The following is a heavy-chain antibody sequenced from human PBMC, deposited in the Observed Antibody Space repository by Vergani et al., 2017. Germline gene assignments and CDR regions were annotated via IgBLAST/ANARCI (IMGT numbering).Heavy chain of an antibody. D-gene: IGHD6-13*01. Sequence: QVQLVQSGAEVKKPGASVKVSCKASGYTFTSYGISWVRQAPGKGLEWMGWISAYNGNTNYAQKLQGRVTMTTDTSTSKAYMELSSLRSDDAAVYYCARAPGIAAAGTRSSYYYCGMDVWGQGTTVTVSS. V-gene: IGHV1-18*01. CDR1: GYTFTSYG. CDR3: ARAPGIAAAGTRSSYYYCGMDV. J-gene: IGHJ6*02. CDR2: ISAYNGNT.